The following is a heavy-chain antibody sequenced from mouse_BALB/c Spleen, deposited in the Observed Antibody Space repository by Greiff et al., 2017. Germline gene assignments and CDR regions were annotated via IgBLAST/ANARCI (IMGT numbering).Heavy chain of an antibody. Sequence: EVQLQESGGDLVKPGGSLKLSCAASGFTFSSYGMSWVRQTPDKRLEWVATISSGGSYTYYPDSVKGRFTISRDNAKNTLYLQMSSLKSEDTAMYYCARHGGNYAMDYWGQGTSVTVSS. CDR2: ISSGGSYT. CDR1: GFTFSSYG. J-gene: IGHJ4*01. V-gene: IGHV5-6*01. CDR3: ARHGGNYAMDY.